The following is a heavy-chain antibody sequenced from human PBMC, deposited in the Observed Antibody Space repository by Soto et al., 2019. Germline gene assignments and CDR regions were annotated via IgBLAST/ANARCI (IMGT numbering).Heavy chain of an antibody. J-gene: IGHJ4*02. CDR1: GFSFSSDS. CDR3: ARVLPTGTTLGCLDS. Sequence: GGYLRLSCAASGFSFSSDSMGWVRQAPGKGLEWVSSISSSGSFMNYADSVKGRFTISRDNAKNSLYLQMSSLKDEDTAVYYCARVLPTGTTLGCLDSWGPGTLLTV. D-gene: IGHD1-7*01. V-gene: IGHV3-21*01. CDR2: ISSSGSFM.